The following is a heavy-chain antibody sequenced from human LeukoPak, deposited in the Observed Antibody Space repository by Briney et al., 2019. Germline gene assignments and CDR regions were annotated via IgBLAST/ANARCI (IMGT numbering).Heavy chain of an antibody. J-gene: IGHJ6*02. V-gene: IGHV3-21*01. CDR1: GFDFKTLG. CDR3: ARDLLGIYESRMDV. Sequence: GGSLRLSCAASGFDFKTLGMSWARQAPGKGLEWVSAIGGSGNTIYYADSVRGRFSISRDNAKNSLYLQMNSLRAEDAAVYYCARDLLGIYESRMDVWGQGTTVTVSS. CDR2: IGGSGNTI. D-gene: IGHD1-14*01.